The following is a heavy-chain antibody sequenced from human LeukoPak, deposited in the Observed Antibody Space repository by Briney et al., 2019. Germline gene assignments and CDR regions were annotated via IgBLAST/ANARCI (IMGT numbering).Heavy chain of an antibody. CDR3: AREVDIVATGAADY. V-gene: IGHV4-34*01. CDR1: GGSFSSYY. J-gene: IGHJ4*02. Sequence: PSETLSLTCAVYGGSFSSYYWSWIRQPPGKGLEWIGEINHSGSTYYNPSLKSRVTISVDTSKNQFSLKLSSVTAADTAVYYCAREVDIVATGAADYWGQGTLVTVSS. CDR2: INHSGST. D-gene: IGHD5-12*01.